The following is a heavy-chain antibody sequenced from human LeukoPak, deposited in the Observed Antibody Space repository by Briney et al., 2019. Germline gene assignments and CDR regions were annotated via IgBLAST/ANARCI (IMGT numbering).Heavy chain of an antibody. CDR3: ARDGDSWNDFDY. D-gene: IGHD1-1*01. CDR1: GFSFSTSW. Sequence: GGSLRLFCVASGFSFSTSWMTWVRQAPGKGLEWVANIRKDGREIYYVDSVKGRFTISRDNTKNSLYLQMNSLRAEDTAVYFCARDGDSWNDFDYWGQGTLVTVSS. J-gene: IGHJ4*02. V-gene: IGHV3-7*01. CDR2: IRKDGREI.